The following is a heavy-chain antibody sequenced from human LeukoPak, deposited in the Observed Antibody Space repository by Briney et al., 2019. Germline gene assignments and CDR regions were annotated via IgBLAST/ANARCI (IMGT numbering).Heavy chain of an antibody. J-gene: IGHJ4*02. CDR1: GGSISSSTYY. Sequence: SETLSLTCTVSGGSISSSTYYWGWIRQPPGKGLEWIGSIFYSGNTYSNPSLKSRVTISVDTSKNQFSLKLNSVTAADTAVYYCARGYVIVGATMFDFWGQGTLVTVSS. CDR3: ARGYVIVGATMFDF. CDR2: IFYSGNT. V-gene: IGHV4-39*07. D-gene: IGHD1-26*01.